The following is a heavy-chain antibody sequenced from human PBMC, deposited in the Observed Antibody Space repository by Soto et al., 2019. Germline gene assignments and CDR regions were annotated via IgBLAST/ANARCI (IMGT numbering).Heavy chain of an antibody. CDR2: IYNTGST. V-gene: IGHV4-59*01. Sequence: SETLSLTCTVSGGSISSYYWNWVRQPPGKGLEWIGCIYNTGSTNYNPSLKSRVSISGDTSKNKFSLKLSSVTAADTAVYYCARVDYSDYVFAFHIWGQGTMVNVSS. CDR3: ARVDYSDYVFAFHI. D-gene: IGHD4-17*01. J-gene: IGHJ3*02. CDR1: GGSISSYY.